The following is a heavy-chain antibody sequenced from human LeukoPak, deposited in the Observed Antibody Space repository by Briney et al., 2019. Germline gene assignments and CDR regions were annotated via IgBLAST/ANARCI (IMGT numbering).Heavy chain of an antibody. CDR2: IYYSGST. D-gene: IGHD6-19*01. CDR1: GGSINSGGYY. Sequence: PSETLSLTCTVSGGSINSGGYYWSWIRQHPGKGLEWIGYIYYSGSTYYNPSLKSRVTISVDTSKNQFSLKLSSVTAADTAVYYCARNSGLTSGWYHCWGQGTRVTVSS. CDR3: ARNSGLTSGWYHC. J-gene: IGHJ4*02. V-gene: IGHV4-31*03.